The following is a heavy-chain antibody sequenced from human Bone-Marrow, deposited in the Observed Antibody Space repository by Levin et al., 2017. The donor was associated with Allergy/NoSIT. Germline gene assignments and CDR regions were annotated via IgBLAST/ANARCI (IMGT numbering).Heavy chain of an antibody. Sequence: SETLSLTCTVSGGSISSSSYYWGWIRQPPGKGLEWIGSIYYSGSTYYNPSLKSRVTISVDTSKNQFSLKLSSVTAADTAVYYCARQGLTTPELTHNILTGYYLPYYYYYMDVWGKGTTVTVSS. CDR1: GGSISSSSYY. CDR2: IYYSGST. CDR3: ARQGLTTPELTHNILTGYYLPYYYYYMDV. J-gene: IGHJ6*03. D-gene: IGHD3-9*01. V-gene: IGHV4-39*01.